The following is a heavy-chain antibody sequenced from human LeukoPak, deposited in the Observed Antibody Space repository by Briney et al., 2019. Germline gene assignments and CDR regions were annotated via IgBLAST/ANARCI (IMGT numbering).Heavy chain of an antibody. D-gene: IGHD5-18*01. CDR1: GYTFSNAW. Sequence: GGSLRLSCAASGYTFSNAWMNWVRQAPGKGLEWVGRIKSKTDGGTTDYAAPVKGRFTISRDDSKNTLYLQMNSLKTEDTAVYYCTTLTTAMDHFDYWGQGTLVTVSS. V-gene: IGHV3-15*07. CDR2: IKSKTDGGTT. J-gene: IGHJ4*02. CDR3: TTLTTAMDHFDY.